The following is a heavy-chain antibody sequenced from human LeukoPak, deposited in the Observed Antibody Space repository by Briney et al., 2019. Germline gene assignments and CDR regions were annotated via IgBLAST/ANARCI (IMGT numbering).Heavy chain of an antibody. CDR1: GYTFTSYG. CDR2: ISAYNGNT. J-gene: IGHJ5*02. D-gene: IGHD6-13*01. V-gene: IGHV1-18*01. Sequence: APVKVSCKASGYTFTSYGISWVRQAPGQGLEWMGWISAYNGNTNYAQKLQGRVTMTTDTSTSTAYMELRSLRSDDTAVYYCARLRSAAGDNWFDPWGQGTLVTVSS. CDR3: ARLRSAAGDNWFDP.